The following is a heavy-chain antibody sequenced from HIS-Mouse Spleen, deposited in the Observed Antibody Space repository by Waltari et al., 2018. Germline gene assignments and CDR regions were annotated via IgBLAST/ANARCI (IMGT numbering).Heavy chain of an antibody. CDR3: AREIPYSSSWYDWYFDL. Sequence: QLQLQESGPGLVKPSETLSLTCTVSGGSISSSSYYWGWIRQPPGKGLEWIGSIYYSGSTDDNPSLKSRVTISVDTSQNQFSLKLSSGTAADTAVYYCAREIPYSSSWYDWYFDLWGRGTLVTVSS. J-gene: IGHJ2*01. CDR1: GGSISSSSYY. D-gene: IGHD6-13*01. CDR2: IYYSGST. V-gene: IGHV4-39*07.